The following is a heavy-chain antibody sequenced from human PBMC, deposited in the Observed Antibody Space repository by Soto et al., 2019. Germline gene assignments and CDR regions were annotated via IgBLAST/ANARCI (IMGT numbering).Heavy chain of an antibody. V-gene: IGHV3-30-3*01. CDR1: GFTFSSYA. J-gene: IGHJ6*02. CDR3: ASLPAPFYGDYAGNYYYGMDV. CDR2: ISYDGSNK. D-gene: IGHD4-17*01. Sequence: GGSLRLSCAASGFTFSSYAMHWVRQAPGKGLEWVAVISYDGSNKYYADSVKGRFTISRDNSKNTLYLQMNSLRAEDTAVYYFASLPAPFYGDYAGNYYYGMDVWGQGTTVTVSS.